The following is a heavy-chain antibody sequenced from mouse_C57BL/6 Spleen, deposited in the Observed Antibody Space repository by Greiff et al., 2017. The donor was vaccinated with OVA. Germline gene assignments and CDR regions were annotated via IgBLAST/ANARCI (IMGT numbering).Heavy chain of an antibody. J-gene: IGHJ1*03. V-gene: IGHV14-4*01. D-gene: IGHD1-1*01. CDR2: IDPENGDT. Sequence: VHVKQSGAELVRPGASVKLSCTASGFNIKDDYMHWVKQRPEQGLEWIGWIDPENGDTEYASKFQGKATITADTSSNTAYLQLSSLTSEDTAVYYCTTRGITTVVATDWYFDVWGTGTTVTVSS. CDR1: GFNIKDDY. CDR3: TTRGITTVVATDWYFDV.